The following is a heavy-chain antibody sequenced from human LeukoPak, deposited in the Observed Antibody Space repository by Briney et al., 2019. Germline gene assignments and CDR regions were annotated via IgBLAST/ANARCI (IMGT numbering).Heavy chain of an antibody. CDR3: AREIRDAFDI. J-gene: IGHJ3*02. CDR1: GFTFSTDW. Sequence: GGSLRLSCAASGFTFSTDWMSWVRQAPGKGLEWVANIKQDGSEKYYVDSVKGRFTISRDNAKNSLYLQMNSLRAEDTAVYYCAREIRDAFDIWGQGTMVTVSS. CDR2: IKQDGSEK. V-gene: IGHV3-7*01.